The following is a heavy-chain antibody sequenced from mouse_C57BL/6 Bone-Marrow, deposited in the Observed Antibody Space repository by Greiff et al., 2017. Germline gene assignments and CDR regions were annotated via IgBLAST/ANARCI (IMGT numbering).Heavy chain of an antibody. Sequence: EVMLVESGGGLVKPGGSLKLSCAASGFTFSDYGMHWVRQAPEKGLEWVAYISSGSSTIYYADTVKGRFTISRDNAKNTLFLQMTSLRSEDTAMYYCARGGYYVYYFDYWGQGTTLTVSS. J-gene: IGHJ2*01. CDR1: GFTFSDYG. V-gene: IGHV5-17*01. CDR3: ARGGYYVYYFDY. CDR2: ISSGSSTI. D-gene: IGHD2-3*01.